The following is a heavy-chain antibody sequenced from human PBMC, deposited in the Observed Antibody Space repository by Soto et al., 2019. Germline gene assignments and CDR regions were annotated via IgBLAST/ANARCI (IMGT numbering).Heavy chain of an antibody. Sequence: SETLSLTCAVYGGSFSGYYWSWIRQPPGKGLEWIGEINHSGSTNYNPSLKSRVTISVDTSKNQFSLKLSSVTAADTAVYYGARGHIVGPHRNYYYMAFWGKGTTVTVSS. CDR3: ARGHIVGPHRNYYYMAF. D-gene: IGHD2-15*01. V-gene: IGHV4-34*01. CDR2: INHSGST. J-gene: IGHJ6*03. CDR1: GGSFSGYY.